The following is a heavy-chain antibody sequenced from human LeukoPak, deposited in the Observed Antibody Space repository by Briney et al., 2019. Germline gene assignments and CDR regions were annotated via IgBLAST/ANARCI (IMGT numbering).Heavy chain of an antibody. CDR1: GYTFTGYY. Sequence: ASVKVSCKASGYTFTGYYMHWVRQAPGQGLEWMGWINPNSGGTNYAQKFQGRVTMTRDTSISTAYMELSRLRSDDTAVYYCAMLSSSSYYFDYWGQGTLVTVPS. CDR3: AMLSSSSYYFDY. V-gene: IGHV1-2*02. J-gene: IGHJ4*02. D-gene: IGHD6-13*01. CDR2: INPNSGGT.